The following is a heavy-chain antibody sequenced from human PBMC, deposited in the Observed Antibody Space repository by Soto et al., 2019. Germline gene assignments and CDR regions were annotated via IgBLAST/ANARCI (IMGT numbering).Heavy chain of an antibody. J-gene: IGHJ6*02. CDR3: ARAPIQYYYDSSGSSRGMDV. CDR1: GGSISSGDYY. CDR2: IYYSGST. Sequence: LSLTCTVSGGSISSGDYYWSWIRQPPGKGLEWIGYIYYSGSTYYNPSLKSRVTISVDTSKNQFSLKLSSVTAADTAVYYCARAPIQYYYDSSGSSRGMDVWGQGTTVTV. D-gene: IGHD3-22*01. V-gene: IGHV4-30-4*01.